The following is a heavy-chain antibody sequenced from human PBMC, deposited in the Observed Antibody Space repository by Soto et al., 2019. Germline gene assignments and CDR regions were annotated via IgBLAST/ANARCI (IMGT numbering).Heavy chain of an antibody. V-gene: IGHV3-72*01. D-gene: IGHD3-10*01. CDR2: IRNKANSYTT. CDR3: ASAGFGELKYFDY. J-gene: IGHJ4*02. CDR1: GFTFSDHY. Sequence: ESGGGLVQPGGSLRLSCAASGFTFSDHYMEWVRQAPGKGLEWVGRIRNKANSYTTEYGASVKGRFTISRDDSKNSLSLQMNRLKTEDTAVYYCASAGFGELKYFDYWGQGTLVTVSS.